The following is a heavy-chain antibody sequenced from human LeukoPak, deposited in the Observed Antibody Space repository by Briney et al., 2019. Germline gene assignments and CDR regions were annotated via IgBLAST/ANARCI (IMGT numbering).Heavy chain of an antibody. Sequence: GSLRLSRARCAFTLTSYATSCVPAAHGKGGGWVSAICGGSGRTYNTHSVKGRFTISRDNTKNTLHLQMNSLRAEDTAIYYCAKPYSVHAFSYYFDYWGQGNLGTVSS. D-gene: IGHD5/OR15-5a*01. V-gene: IGHV3-23*01. CDR2: ICGGSGRT. J-gene: IGHJ4*02. CDR3: AKPYSVHAFSYYFDY. CDR1: AFTLTSYA.